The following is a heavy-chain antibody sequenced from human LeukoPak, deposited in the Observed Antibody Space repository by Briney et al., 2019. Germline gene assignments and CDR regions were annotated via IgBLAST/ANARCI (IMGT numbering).Heavy chain of an antibody. V-gene: IGHV4-59*12. CDR1: SGSISSYY. CDR2: IYYSGST. Sequence: SETLSLTCTVSSGSISSYYWRWIRQPPGKGLEGIMYIYYSGSTNYHPSLKSRVTISVDTSKNQFSLKLSSVTAAGTAVYYWGRGTVMVTPGGWFDPWGQGTLVTVSS. D-gene: IGHD5-18*01. J-gene: IGHJ5*02. CDR3: GRGTVMVTPGGWFDP.